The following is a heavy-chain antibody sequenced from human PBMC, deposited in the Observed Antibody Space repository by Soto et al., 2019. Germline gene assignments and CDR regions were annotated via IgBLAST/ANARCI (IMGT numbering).Heavy chain of an antibody. CDR2: IYYSGST. V-gene: IGHV4-59*01. D-gene: IGHD4-17*01. CDR3: ARDYGDYVDY. J-gene: IGHJ4*02. Sequence: QVQLQESGPGLVKPSETLSLTCTVSGGSISRYYWSWIRQPPGKGLQWIGYIYYSGSTNYNPSLTSRVTISLDTSKNQFSLKLSSVTAADTAVYYRARDYGDYVDYWGQGTLVTVSS. CDR1: GGSISRYY.